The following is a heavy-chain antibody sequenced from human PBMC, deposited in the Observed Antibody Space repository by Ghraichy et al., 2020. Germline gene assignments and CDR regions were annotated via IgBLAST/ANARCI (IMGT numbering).Heavy chain of an antibody. CDR3: ARSREYCSSTSCYKGDDYYYGMDV. CDR2: ISSNGGST. Sequence: GGSLRLSCAASGFTFSSYAMHWVRQAPGKGLEYVSAISSNGGSTYYANSVKGRFTISRDNSKNTLYLQMGSLRAEDMAVYYCARSREYCSSTSCYKGDDYYYGMDVWGQGTTVTVSS. CDR1: GFTFSSYA. J-gene: IGHJ6*02. D-gene: IGHD2-2*02. V-gene: IGHV3-64*01.